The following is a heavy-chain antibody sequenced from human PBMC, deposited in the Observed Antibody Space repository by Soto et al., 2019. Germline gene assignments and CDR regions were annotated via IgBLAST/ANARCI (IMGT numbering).Heavy chain of an antibody. D-gene: IGHD2-2*01. Sequence: QVQLQQWGAGLLKPSETLSLTCAVYGGSFSDFYWNCIRQPPGKGLEWIGEINHSGSTSYNPSLKSRVTISVDTSKNQISLKLTCVTAADTAVYYCARGPRVVWVVPTAKRDVFDIWGQGTMVTVSS. CDR3: ARGPRVVWVVPTAKRDVFDI. J-gene: IGHJ3*02. V-gene: IGHV4-34*01. CDR2: INHSGST. CDR1: GGSFSDFY.